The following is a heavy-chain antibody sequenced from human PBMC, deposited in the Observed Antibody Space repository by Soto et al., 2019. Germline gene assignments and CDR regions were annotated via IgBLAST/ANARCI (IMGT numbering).Heavy chain of an antibody. CDR3: ARLAAAGTYYFDY. Sequence: SETLSLTCAVSGGSISSSNWWSWVRQPPGKGLEWIGEIYHSGSTNYNPSLKSRVTISVDKSKNQFSLKLSSVTAADTAVYYCARLAAAGTYYFDYSGQGTLVTVSS. CDR2: IYHSGST. CDR1: GGSISSSNW. D-gene: IGHD6-13*01. J-gene: IGHJ4*02. V-gene: IGHV4-4*02.